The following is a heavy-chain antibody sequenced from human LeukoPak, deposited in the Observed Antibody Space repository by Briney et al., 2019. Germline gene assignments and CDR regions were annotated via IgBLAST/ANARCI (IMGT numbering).Heavy chain of an antibody. V-gene: IGHV3-30*02. J-gene: IGHJ5*02. CDR2: IRYDGSHK. CDR3: AKDLLRDRWFGES. D-gene: IGHD3-10*01. CDR1: GFTFSTYG. Sequence: GGSLRLSCAASGFTFSTYGMHWVRQAPGEGLEWVAFIRYDGSHKYYADSVKGRFTISRDDSKYTLYLQMNSLRVEDTAVYYCAKDLLRDRWFGESWGQGTLVTVSS.